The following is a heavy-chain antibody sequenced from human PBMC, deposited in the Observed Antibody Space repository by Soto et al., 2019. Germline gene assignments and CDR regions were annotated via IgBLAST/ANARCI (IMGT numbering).Heavy chain of an antibody. CDR1: GFTFSTYS. J-gene: IGHJ6*02. CDR2: ISSRSDI. Sequence: GGSLRLSCVGSGFTFSTYSINWVRQAPGKGLEWVSSISSRSDIYYADSVKGRFTISRDNAKNSVSLQMNSLRAEDTAVYYCAREYTAWPLAYGLDVWGQGNTVTVS. D-gene: IGHD2-2*02. CDR3: AREYTAWPLAYGLDV. V-gene: IGHV3-21*01.